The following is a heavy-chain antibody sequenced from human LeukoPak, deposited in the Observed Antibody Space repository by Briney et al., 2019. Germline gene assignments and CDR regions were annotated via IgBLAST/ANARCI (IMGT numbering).Heavy chain of an antibody. D-gene: IGHD6-13*01. CDR2: INPNSGGT. J-gene: IGHJ4*02. V-gene: IGHV1-2*02. Sequence: GASVKVSCKASGYTFTSNDISWVRQAPGQGLEWMGRINPNSGGTNYAQKFQGRVAMTRDTSISTAYMELSRLRSDDTAVYYCARAQHSSWYGFDDWGQGTLVTVSS. CDR3: ARAQHSSWYGFDD. CDR1: GYTFTSND.